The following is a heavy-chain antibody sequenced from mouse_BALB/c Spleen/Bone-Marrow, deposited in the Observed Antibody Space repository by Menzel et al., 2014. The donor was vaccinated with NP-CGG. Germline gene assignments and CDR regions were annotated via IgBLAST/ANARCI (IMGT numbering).Heavy chain of an antibody. Sequence: VQLQQSGAELVKPGASVKLSCTASGFNIKDTYMHWVKQRPEQGLEWIGRIDPANGNTKYDPKFQGKATITADTSSNTAYLQLSSLTSEDTAVYYFAIYYYDYFIDYLSQGTTLTVSS. D-gene: IGHD1-2*01. CDR1: GFNIKDTY. CDR2: IDPANGNT. CDR3: AIYYYDYFIDY. J-gene: IGHJ2*01. V-gene: IGHV14-3*02.